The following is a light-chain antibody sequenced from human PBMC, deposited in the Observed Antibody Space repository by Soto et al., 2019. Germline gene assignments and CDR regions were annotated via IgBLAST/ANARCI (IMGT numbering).Light chain of an antibody. CDR3: QQRSNWPWT. CDR2: DAS. Sequence: EIVFTPSPGTLSLSPGERATLSCRASQSVSSYLAWYQQKPGQAPRLLIYDASNRATGIPARFSGSGSGTDFTLTISSLEPEDFAVYYCQQRSNWPWTFGQGTKVDIK. CDR1: QSVSSY. V-gene: IGKV3-11*01. J-gene: IGKJ1*01.